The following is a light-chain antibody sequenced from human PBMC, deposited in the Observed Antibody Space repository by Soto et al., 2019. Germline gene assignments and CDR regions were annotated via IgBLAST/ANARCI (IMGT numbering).Light chain of an antibody. CDR1: QDIASW. CDR3: QQSDSFPRT. V-gene: IGKV1-12*01. Sequence: DIQMTQSPSTVSASVGDRVTITCRASQDIASWLAWYQQRPGEAPKLLIFGASTLQSGVPSRFSGSGSGADFTLTISSLQPEDFATYYCQQSDSFPRTFGQGTKVDIK. CDR2: GAS. J-gene: IGKJ1*01.